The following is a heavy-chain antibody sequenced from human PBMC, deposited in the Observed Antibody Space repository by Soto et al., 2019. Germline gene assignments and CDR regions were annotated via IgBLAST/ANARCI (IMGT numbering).Heavy chain of an antibody. V-gene: IGHV3-30-3*01. CDR2: ISYDGSNK. D-gene: IGHD2-15*01. Sequence: QVQLVESGGGVVQPGRSLRLSGAASGFTFSSYAMHWVRHAPGKGLEWVAVISYDGSNKYYADSVTGRFTISRDDSKNTLYLQMSSLRAEDSAVYYCARDRGGGGGSSGINWFDSCGRGTLVTVAS. CDR3: ARDRGGGGGSSGINWFDS. CDR1: GFTFSSYA. J-gene: IGHJ5*01.